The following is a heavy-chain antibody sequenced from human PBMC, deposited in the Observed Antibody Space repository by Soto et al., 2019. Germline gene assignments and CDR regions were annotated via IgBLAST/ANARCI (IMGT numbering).Heavy chain of an antibody. Sequence: SGPTLVNPTETLTLTCTVSGLSLSNGRLGVSWIRQPPGKALEWLAHIFSNDDKSYSTSLRSRLTISKDTSRSQVVLTMTNMDPMDSATYYCSLIKDCSRTDCYLASLAPWGQGXLFTVSS. CDR1: GLSLSNGRLG. V-gene: IGHV2-26*01. J-gene: IGHJ5*02. D-gene: IGHD2-2*01. CDR2: IFSNDDK. CDR3: SLIKDCSRTDCYLASLAP.